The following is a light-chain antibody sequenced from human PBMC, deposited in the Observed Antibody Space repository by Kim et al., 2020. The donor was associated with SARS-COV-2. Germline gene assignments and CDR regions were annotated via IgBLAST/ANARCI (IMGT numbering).Light chain of an antibody. V-gene: IGLV6-57*03. J-gene: IGLJ2*01. CDR2: EDN. Sequence: GKTLTSSCTRSGGSIASNYVQWYQQRPGSAPTTVIYEDNQRPAGVPDRFSGSIDSSSNSASLTISGLKTEDEADYYCQSYDSSNQVFGGGTQLTVL. CDR1: GGSIASNY. CDR3: QSYDSSNQV.